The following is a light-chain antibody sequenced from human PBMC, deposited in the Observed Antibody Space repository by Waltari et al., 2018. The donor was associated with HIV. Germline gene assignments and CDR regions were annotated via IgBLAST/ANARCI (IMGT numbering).Light chain of an antibody. J-gene: IGKJ2*01. Sequence: EIVMTQSPHTLSVSPGQRVTLSCRASQSISAKVAWYQQRPGQAPRLLIYEAATRPTGITARFSGSGSGTEFTLTISSLQSEDFATYFCQQYDSGPRGITFGQGTMLEIK. CDR1: QSISAK. CDR2: EAA. V-gene: IGKV3-15*01. CDR3: QQYDSGPRGIT.